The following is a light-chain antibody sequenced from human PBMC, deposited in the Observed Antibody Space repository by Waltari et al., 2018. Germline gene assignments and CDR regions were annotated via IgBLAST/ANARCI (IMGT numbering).Light chain of an antibody. Sequence: QSALTQPASVSGSPGQSITIFCTGTSSDVGGYNYVSWYQQHPGKAPKLIIFDVTNRASGVSTLFSGSKSGNTAFLTISGLQTEDEADYYCSSYTSSSTQVFGGGTRLTVL. CDR3: SSYTSSSTQV. V-gene: IGLV2-14*03. CDR1: SSDVGGYNY. CDR2: DVT. J-gene: IGLJ2*01.